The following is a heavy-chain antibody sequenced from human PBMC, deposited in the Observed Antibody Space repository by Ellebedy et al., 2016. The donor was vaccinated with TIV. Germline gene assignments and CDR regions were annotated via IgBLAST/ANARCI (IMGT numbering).Heavy chain of an antibody. CDR2: VNPDSSGT. V-gene: IGHV1-2*02. CDR3: ARHRGYYYYYGMDV. Sequence: ASVKVSCKTSGYVFTAYYIHWVRQAPGQGLEWLGWVNPDSSGTDSAQKFQGRLTMTRDTSITTAYMELSSLRSEDTAVYYCARHRGYYYYYGMDVWGQGTTVTVSS. CDR1: GYVFTAYY. J-gene: IGHJ6*02.